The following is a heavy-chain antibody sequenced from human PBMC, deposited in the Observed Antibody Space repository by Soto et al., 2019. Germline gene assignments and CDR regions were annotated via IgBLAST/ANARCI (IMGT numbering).Heavy chain of an antibody. D-gene: IGHD2-2*01. V-gene: IGHV3-21*01. Sequence: TGGSLRLSCAASGFTFSSYSMNWVRQAPGKGLEWVSSISSSSSYIYYADSVKGRFTISRDNAKNSLYLQMNSLRAEDTAVYYCARSPNCSSTSCPGYYFDYWGQGTLVTVSS. CDR2: ISSSSSYI. J-gene: IGHJ4*02. CDR3: ARSPNCSSTSCPGYYFDY. CDR1: GFTFSSYS.